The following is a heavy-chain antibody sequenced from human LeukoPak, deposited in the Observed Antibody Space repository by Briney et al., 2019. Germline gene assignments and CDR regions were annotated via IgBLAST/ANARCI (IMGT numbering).Heavy chain of an antibody. Sequence: SETLSLTCTVSGGSISSSSYYWAWIRQPPGKGLEWIGSIYYSGSTHYNPSLKRRVNISVDTSKNEFSLKLTSVTAADTAVYYCARNNTLMMYPRGGEDKGFDYWGQGTLVTVAS. V-gene: IGHV4-39*01. CDR1: GGSISSSSYY. J-gene: IGHJ4*02. CDR3: ARNNTLMMYPRGGEDKGFDY. D-gene: IGHD2-8*01. CDR2: IYYSGST.